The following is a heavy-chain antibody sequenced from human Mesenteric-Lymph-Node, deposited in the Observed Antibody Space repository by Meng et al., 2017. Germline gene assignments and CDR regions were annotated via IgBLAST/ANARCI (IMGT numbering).Heavy chain of an antibody. CDR3: ARDQWYYYDSRGGSDY. Sequence: SETLSLTCTVSGGSISSSSYYWGWIRQPPGKGLEWIGSIYYSGSTYYNPSLKSRVTISVDTSKNQFSLKLSSVTAADTAVYYCARDQWYYYDSRGGSDYWGQGTLVTVSS. J-gene: IGHJ4*02. CDR2: IYYSGST. CDR1: GGSISSSSYY. D-gene: IGHD3-22*01. V-gene: IGHV4-39*07.